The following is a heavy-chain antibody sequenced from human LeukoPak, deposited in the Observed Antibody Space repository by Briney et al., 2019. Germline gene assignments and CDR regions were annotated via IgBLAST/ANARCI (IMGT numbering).Heavy chain of an antibody. Sequence: SVKVSCKASGGTFSSYAISWVRQAPGQGLEWMGGIIPIFGTANYAQKFQGRVTITADESTSAAYMELSSLRSEDTAVYYCARDDPPTGYYYYYYGMDVWGQGTTVTVSS. J-gene: IGHJ6*02. D-gene: IGHD1-1*01. V-gene: IGHV1-69*13. CDR3: ARDDPPTGYYYYYYGMDV. CDR1: GGTFSSYA. CDR2: IIPIFGTA.